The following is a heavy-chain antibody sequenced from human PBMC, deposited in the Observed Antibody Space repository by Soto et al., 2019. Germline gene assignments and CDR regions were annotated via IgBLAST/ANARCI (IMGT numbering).Heavy chain of an antibody. CDR3: ASGQQVILRYYYGLDV. V-gene: IGHV3-53*02. J-gene: IGHJ6*02. CDR1: GFTVSTNY. CDR2: IYYDDGST. Sequence: EVQLVETGGGLIQPGGSLRLSCAVSGFTVSTNYMSWVRQAPGKGLEWVSVIYYDDGSTYYAGSVKGRFSISRDSSRNTLYLQMTSLRAEDTAVYYCASGQQVILRYYYGLDVWGQGTTVTVSS. D-gene: IGHD6-13*01.